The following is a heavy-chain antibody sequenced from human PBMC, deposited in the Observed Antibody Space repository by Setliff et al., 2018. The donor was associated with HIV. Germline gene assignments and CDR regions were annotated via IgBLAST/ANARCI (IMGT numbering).Heavy chain of an antibody. CDR1: GYTFTSYY. J-gene: IGHJ6*03. CDR3: ATDAGRYRVRGVMGHYYYYYMDV. Sequence: ASVKVSCKTSGYTFTSYYMHWVRQAPGQGLEWMGIINPSGGSTSYAQKFQGRVTMTRDTSTSTAYMELRSLRSDDTAMYYCATDAGRYRVRGVMGHYYYYYMDVWGKGTTVTVSS. V-gene: IGHV1-46*01. CDR2: INPSGGST. D-gene: IGHD3-10*01.